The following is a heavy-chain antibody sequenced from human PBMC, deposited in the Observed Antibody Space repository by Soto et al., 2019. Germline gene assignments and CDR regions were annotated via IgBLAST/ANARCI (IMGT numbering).Heavy chain of an antibody. D-gene: IGHD3-22*01. V-gene: IGHV4-30-4*01. J-gene: IGHJ5*02. Sequence: PSETLSLTCTVSGGSISSGDYYWSWIRQPPGKGLEWIGYIYYSGSTYYNPSLKSRVTISVDTSKNQFSLKLSSVTAADTAVYYCARTENYYDSSGYSNWFDPWGQGTLVTVSS. CDR3: ARTENYYDSSGYSNWFDP. CDR1: GGSISSGDYY. CDR2: IYYSGST.